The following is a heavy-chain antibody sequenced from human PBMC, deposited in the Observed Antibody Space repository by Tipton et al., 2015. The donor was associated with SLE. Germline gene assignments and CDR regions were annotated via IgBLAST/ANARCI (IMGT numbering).Heavy chain of an antibody. J-gene: IGHJ4*02. CDR3: AREGSSGWWYYFDY. Sequence: TLSLTCTVSGGSISSSSYYWGWIRQPPGKGLEWIGSIYYSGSTYYNPSLKSRVTISVDTSKNQFSLKLSSVTAADTAVYYCAREGSSGWWYYFDYWGQGTLVTVSS. D-gene: IGHD6-19*01. CDR1: GGSISSSSYY. CDR2: IYYSGST. V-gene: IGHV4-39*07.